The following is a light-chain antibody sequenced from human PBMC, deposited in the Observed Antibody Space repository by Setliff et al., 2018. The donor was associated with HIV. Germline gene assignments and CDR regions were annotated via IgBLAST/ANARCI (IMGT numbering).Light chain of an antibody. CDR1: SSDVWSYNV. J-gene: IGLJ1*01. CDR2: EVS. V-gene: IGLV2-23*02. Sequence: QSVLTQPASVSGSPGQSITISCTGTSSDVWSYNVVSWYQQHPGNAPKLMIYEVSERPPGVSNRFAGSKSGSTASLTISGLQAEDEADYYCCSYAGSSTYVFGTGTKVTVL. CDR3: CSYAGSSTYV.